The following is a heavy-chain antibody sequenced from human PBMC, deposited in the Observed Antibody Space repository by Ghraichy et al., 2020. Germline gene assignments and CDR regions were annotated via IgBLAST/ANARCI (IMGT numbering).Heavy chain of an antibody. D-gene: IGHD6-13*01. Sequence: GGSLRLSCSASGFTLSSYAMHWVRQAPGKGLEYVSGISSSGGSTYYADSVKGRFTISRDDAKTTLYLQMSSLRPEDTAVYYCVKDLYRGDSASWYYFDYWGQGTLVTVSS. CDR3: VKDLYRGDSASWYYFDY. V-gene: IGHV3-64D*08. CDR2: ISSSGGST. CDR1: GFTLSSYA. J-gene: IGHJ4*02.